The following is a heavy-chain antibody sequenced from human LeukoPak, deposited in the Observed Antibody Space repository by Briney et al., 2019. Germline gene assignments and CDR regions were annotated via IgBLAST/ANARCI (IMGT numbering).Heavy chain of an antibody. CDR2: IYTSGST. CDR1: GGSISSGIYY. J-gene: IGHJ4*02. V-gene: IGHV4-61*02. Sequence: SETLSLTCTVSGGSISSGIYYWSWIRQPAGKGLEWIGRIYTSGSTNYNPSPKSRVTISVDTSKNQFSLKLSSVTAADTAVYYCARADYYDSSGQSFDSWGQGTLVTVSS. D-gene: IGHD3-22*01. CDR3: ARADYYDSSGQSFDS.